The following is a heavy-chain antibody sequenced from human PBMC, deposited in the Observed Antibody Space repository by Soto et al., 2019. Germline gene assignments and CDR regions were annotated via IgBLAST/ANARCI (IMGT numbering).Heavy chain of an antibody. D-gene: IGHD1-20*01. J-gene: IGHJ4*02. CDR3: ATPTNWRYVDY. V-gene: IGHV4-39*01. Sequence: SETLSLTCTVSGGSISSSSYCWGRIRQPPGKGLEWIGSIYYSGSTYYNPSLKSRVTISVDTSKNQFSLKLSSVTAADTAVYYCATPTNWRYVDYWGQGTLVTV. CDR1: GGSISSSSYC. CDR2: IYYSGST.